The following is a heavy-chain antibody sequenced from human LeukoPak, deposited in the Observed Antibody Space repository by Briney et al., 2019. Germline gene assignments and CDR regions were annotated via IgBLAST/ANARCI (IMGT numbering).Heavy chain of an antibody. J-gene: IGHJ4*02. CDR1: GYSFTVYW. Sequence: GASLKVSCKGSGYSFTVYWIGWVRQMPGKGLEWMGVIHPSDSDIRYSPSFQGQVTISADKSISTAYLQWSSLMASDTAMYYCAITRGYGYDYNYWGQGTLDTVSS. CDR3: AITRGYGYDYNY. D-gene: IGHD5-18*01. V-gene: IGHV5-51*01. CDR2: IHPSDSDI.